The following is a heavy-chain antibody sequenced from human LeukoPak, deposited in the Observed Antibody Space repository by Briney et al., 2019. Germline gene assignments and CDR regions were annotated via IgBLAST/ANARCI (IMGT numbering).Heavy chain of an antibody. D-gene: IGHD3-10*02. CDR2: ISGSGAAT. CDR3: ARVFVGENFDY. Sequence: GGSLRLSCAASGFTFSNYAMNWVRQAPGKGLEWVSAISGSGAATFNADSVKGRFTISRDNVKNSLYLQMNSLRAEDTAVYFCARVFVGENFDYWGQGTLVTVSS. J-gene: IGHJ4*02. CDR1: GFTFSNYA. V-gene: IGHV3-23*01.